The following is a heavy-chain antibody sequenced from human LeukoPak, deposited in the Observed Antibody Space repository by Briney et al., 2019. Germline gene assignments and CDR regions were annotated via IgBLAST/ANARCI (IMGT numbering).Heavy chain of an antibody. CDR1: GLTFSTDY. J-gene: IGHJ4*02. V-gene: IGHV3-53*05. CDR3: ATKAGSGGGYFDY. CDR2: IFPSHST. Sequence: GGSLRLSCAASGLTFSTDYMSWVRQAPGKGLEWVSVIFPSHSTYYADYVKGRFTISRDNSKNAVYLQMNSLRPEDTAVYYCATKAGSGGGYFDYWGQGTLVTVSS. D-gene: IGHD3-10*01.